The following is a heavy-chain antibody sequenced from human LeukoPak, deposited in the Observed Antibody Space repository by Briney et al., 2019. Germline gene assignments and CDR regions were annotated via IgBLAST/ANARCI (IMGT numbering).Heavy chain of an antibody. CDR2: INAGNGNT. J-gene: IGHJ3*02. V-gene: IGHV1-3*01. Sequence: ASVKVSCKASGYTFTNYALHWVRQAPGQRLEWMGWINAGNGNTKYSQKFQGRVTITRDTSASTAYMELSSLRSEDTAVYYCARDGRYDSSRLRNAFDIWGQGTMVTVSS. CDR3: ARDGRYDSSRLRNAFDI. CDR1: GYTFTNYA. D-gene: IGHD3-22*01.